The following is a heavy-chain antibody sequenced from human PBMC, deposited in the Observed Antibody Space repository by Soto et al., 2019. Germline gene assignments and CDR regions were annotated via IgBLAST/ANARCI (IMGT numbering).Heavy chain of an antibody. CDR1: GGSFSGYY. CDR3: ARAPYGSGSYYNLRIFDP. D-gene: IGHD3-10*01. Sequence: SSETLSLTCAVYGGSFSGYYWSWIRQPPGKGLEWIGEINHSGSTNYNPSLKSRVTISVDTSKNQFSLKLSSVTAADTAVYYCARAPYGSGSYYNLRIFDPWGQRTLVTVSS. V-gene: IGHV4-34*01. CDR2: INHSGST. J-gene: IGHJ5*02.